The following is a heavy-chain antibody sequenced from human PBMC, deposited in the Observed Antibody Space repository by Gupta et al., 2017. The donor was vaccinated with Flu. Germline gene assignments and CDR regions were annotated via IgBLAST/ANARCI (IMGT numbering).Heavy chain of an antibody. V-gene: IGHV3-7*01. CDR2: KKNDGSAE. D-gene: IGHD6-19*01. J-gene: IGHJ1*01. Sequence: RQARGKGKEWLSNKKNDGSAEFYVVYVNSRFPISRDNAKNTLYLHMTSLRAEDTAVYFCAGDPTYPSAWNAFWGQGTLGTVSS. CDR3: AGDPTYPSAWNAF.